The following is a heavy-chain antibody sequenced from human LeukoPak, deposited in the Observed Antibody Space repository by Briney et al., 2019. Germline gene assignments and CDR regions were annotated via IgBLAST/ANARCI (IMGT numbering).Heavy chain of an antibody. CDR1: GYTFTGYY. V-gene: IGHV1-2*02. CDR3: ARVTGYSGLPARFDY. J-gene: IGHJ4*02. CDR2: INPNSGGT. D-gene: IGHD5-12*01. Sequence: ASVKVSCKASGYTFTGYYMHWVRQVPGQGLEWMGWINPNSGGTNYAQKFQDRVTMTRDTSISTAYMELSRLRSDDTAVYYCARVTGYSGLPARFDYWGQGTLVTVPS.